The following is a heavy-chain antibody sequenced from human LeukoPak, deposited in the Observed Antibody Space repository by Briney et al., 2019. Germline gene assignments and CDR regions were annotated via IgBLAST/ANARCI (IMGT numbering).Heavy chain of an antibody. CDR1: GYTLTELS. CDR3: ATYLLVVPAAIVFDY. J-gene: IGHJ4*02. V-gene: IGHV1-24*01. Sequence: ASVKVSCKVSGYTLTELSMHWVRQAPGKGLEWMGGFDPEDGETIYAQKFQGRVTMTEDTSTDTAYMELSSLRSEDTAVYYCATYLLVVPAAIVFDYWGQATLVTVSS. D-gene: IGHD2-2*02. CDR2: FDPEDGET.